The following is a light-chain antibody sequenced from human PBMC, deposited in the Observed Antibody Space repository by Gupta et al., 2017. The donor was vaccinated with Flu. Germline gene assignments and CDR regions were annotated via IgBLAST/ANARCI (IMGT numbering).Light chain of an antibody. CDR1: QSIGSS. Sequence: PATLSVSPGERATLSCRSSQSIGSSLAWYQQTPGQAPRLLISGASTRATGIPDRFSAWGSGTDFTLTISSLQSEDFAVYYCQQYNRWPRTFGQGTKVEIK. V-gene: IGKV3-15*01. CDR3: QQYNRWPRT. CDR2: GAS. J-gene: IGKJ1*01.